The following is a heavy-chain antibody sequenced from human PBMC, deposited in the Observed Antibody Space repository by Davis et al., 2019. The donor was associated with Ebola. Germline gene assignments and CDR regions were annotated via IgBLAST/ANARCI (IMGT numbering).Heavy chain of an antibody. CDR1: GGSISSSSYY. V-gene: IGHV4-39*07. Sequence: MPSETLSLTCTVAGGSISSSSYYWGWIRQPPGKGLEWIGSIYYSGSTYYNPSLKSRVTISVDTSKNQFSLKLSSVTAADTAVYYCARDYYYYGMDVWGKGTTVTVSS. J-gene: IGHJ6*04. CDR2: IYYSGST. CDR3: ARDYYYYGMDV.